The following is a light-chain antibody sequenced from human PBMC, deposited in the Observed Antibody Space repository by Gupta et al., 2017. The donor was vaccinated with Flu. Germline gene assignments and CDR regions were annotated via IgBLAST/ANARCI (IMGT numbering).Light chain of an antibody. Sequence: ESATLSHSAIQVVDSSSLAWYQQKYGQAPRRLIHEVFNRDTGIPDRFSGRASGTDFTLNISRLEPEDFAVYYCQQDGSSPLTFGGGTKVEI. J-gene: IGKJ4*01. V-gene: IGKV3-20*01. CDR2: EVF. CDR1: QVVDSSS. CDR3: QQDGSSPLT.